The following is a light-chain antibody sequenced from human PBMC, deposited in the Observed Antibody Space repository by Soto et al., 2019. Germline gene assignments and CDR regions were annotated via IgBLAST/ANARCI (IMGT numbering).Light chain of an antibody. V-gene: IGKV3-11*01. CDR2: DAS. CDR3: QQRRGFT. Sequence: EIVLTQSPATLSLSPGERATLSCRASQSVSSYLAWYQQKPGQAPRLLIYDASNRAAGIPARFSDSGSGTDFTLTISSLEPEDFAVYYCQQRRGFTFGPGTRVDIK. J-gene: IGKJ3*01. CDR1: QSVSSY.